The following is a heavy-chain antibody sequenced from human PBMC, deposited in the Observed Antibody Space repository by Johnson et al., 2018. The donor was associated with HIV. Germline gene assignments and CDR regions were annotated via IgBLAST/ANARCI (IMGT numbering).Heavy chain of an antibody. CDR2: ISYDGSNK. CDR1: GFTFSSYA. V-gene: IGHV3-30-3*01. D-gene: IGHD1-14*01. CDR3: ARGGLGYQNLHDAFDL. Sequence: QVQLVESGGGVVQPGRSLRLSCAASGFTFSSYAMHWVRQAPGKGLEWVAVISYDGSNKYYADSVKGRFTIARDNSKNTLYLQMNSLRAEDTALYYCARGGLGYQNLHDAFDLWGQGTMVTVSS. J-gene: IGHJ3*01.